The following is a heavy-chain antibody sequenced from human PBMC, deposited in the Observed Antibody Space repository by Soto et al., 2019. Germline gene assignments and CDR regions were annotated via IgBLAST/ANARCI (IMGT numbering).Heavy chain of an antibody. J-gene: IGHJ4*02. Sequence: VQLVESGGDLVQPGGSLRLSCAVSGFTFTNNWIHWVRQAPGKGLLWVSRLTGGTATGYADSVRGRFTISGDAAKNTLYLQMNDLRAVDTAVYYCTTVFDYWGRGTLVTVSS. CDR3: TTVFDY. CDR1: GFTFTNNW. CDR2: LTGGTAT. V-gene: IGHV3-74*01. D-gene: IGHD1-1*01.